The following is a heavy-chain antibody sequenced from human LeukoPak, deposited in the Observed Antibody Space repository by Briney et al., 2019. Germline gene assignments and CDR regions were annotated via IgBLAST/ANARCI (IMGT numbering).Heavy chain of an antibody. CDR3: ATSGSGWPPNAFDI. CDR2: FDPEDGET. J-gene: IGHJ3*02. CDR1: GYTLTELS. V-gene: IGHV1-24*01. D-gene: IGHD6-19*01. Sequence: ASVKVSCKVSGYTLTELSMHWVRQAPGKGLEWMGGFDPEDGETNYAQKFQGRVTMTEDTSTDTAYMELSSLRSEDTAVYYRATSGSGWPPNAFDIWGQGTMVTVSS.